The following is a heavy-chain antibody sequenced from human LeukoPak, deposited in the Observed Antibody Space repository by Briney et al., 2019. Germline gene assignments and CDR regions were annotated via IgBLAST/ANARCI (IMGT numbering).Heavy chain of an antibody. CDR2: ISASSGTT. CDR3: AKLTYELHIAILDS. V-gene: IGHV3-23*01. D-gene: IGHD1-1*01. J-gene: IGHJ4*02. CDR1: GFTFSSYA. Sequence: PGGSLRLSCAASGFTFSSYAMSWVRQAPGKGLEGVSAISASSGTTYYADSVKGRFTIFRDNSKNTLYLQMNSLRAEDTAVYYCAKLTYELHIAILDSWGQGALVTVSS.